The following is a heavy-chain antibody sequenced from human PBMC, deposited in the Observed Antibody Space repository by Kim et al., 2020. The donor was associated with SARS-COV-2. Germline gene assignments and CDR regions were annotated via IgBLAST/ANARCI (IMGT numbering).Heavy chain of an antibody. J-gene: IGHJ4*02. V-gene: IGHV3-23*01. CDR2: ISGSGGST. D-gene: IGHD6-13*01. Sequence: GGSLRLSCAASGFTFSSYAMSWVRQAPGKGLEWVSAISGSGGSTYYADSVKGRFTISRDNSKNTLYLQMNSLRAEDTAVYYCAKGSKAAAGTHSYYYFDYWGQGTLVTVSS. CDR1: GFTFSSYA. CDR3: AKGSKAAAGTHSYYYFDY.